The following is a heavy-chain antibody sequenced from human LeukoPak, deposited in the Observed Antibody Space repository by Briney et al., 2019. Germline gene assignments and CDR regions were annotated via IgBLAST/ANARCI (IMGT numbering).Heavy chain of an antibody. CDR3: APGGRTGGVLLSGY. J-gene: IGHJ4*02. V-gene: IGHV3-23*01. CDR2: ISGSGGST. Sequence: PGGSLRLSCAASGFTFGSYAMSWVRQAPGKGLEWVSAISGSGGSTYYADSVKGRFTISRDNSKNTLYLQMNSLRAEDTAVYYCAPGGRTGGVLLSGYWGRGTLVTVSS. D-gene: IGHD2-8*02. CDR1: GFTFGSYA.